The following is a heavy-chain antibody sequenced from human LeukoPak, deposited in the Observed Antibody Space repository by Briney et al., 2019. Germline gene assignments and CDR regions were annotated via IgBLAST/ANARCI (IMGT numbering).Heavy chain of an antibody. CDR1: GYSFKNYW. CDR3: ARLLTSGYNSFDH. Sequence: GESLKISCKGSGYSFKNYWIAWVRQMPGKGPEWMGIIYPDDSDTRYSPSFQGQVTFSADESISTAYVQWNSPKAPDSAIYYCARLLTSGYNSFDHWGQGTLVTVSS. V-gene: IGHV5-51*01. D-gene: IGHD3-22*01. CDR2: IYPDDSDT. J-gene: IGHJ4*02.